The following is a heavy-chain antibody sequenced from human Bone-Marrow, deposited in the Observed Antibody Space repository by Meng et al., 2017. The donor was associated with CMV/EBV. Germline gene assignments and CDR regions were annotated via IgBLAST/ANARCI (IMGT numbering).Heavy chain of an antibody. CDR1: GGSTSSYY. CDR2: IYYSGST. D-gene: IGHD3-10*01. J-gene: IGHJ6*02. V-gene: IGHV4-59*12. Sequence: SETLSFTCTVSGGSTSSYYWSWIRQPPGKGLEWIGYIYYSGSTNYNPSLKSRVTMSVDTSKNQFSLKLSSVTAADTAVYYCARLNYYGSGSYSSPHYYYGMDVWGQGTTVTVSS. CDR3: ARLNYYGSGSYSSPHYYYGMDV.